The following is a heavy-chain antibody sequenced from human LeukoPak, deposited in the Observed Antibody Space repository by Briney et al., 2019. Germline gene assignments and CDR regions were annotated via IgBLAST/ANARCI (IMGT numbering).Heavy chain of an antibody. J-gene: IGHJ4*02. CDR3: ARDSSSGYDY. Sequence: ASVKISCKASGYTFTSYAMHWVRQTPGQSLEWMGWINAGNGNTKCSQNLQGIVTITRDTSASTAYMELSSLRSEDTAVYYCARDSSSGYDYWGQGTLVTVSS. V-gene: IGHV1-3*01. D-gene: IGHD6-19*01. CDR1: GYTFTSYA. CDR2: INAGNGNT.